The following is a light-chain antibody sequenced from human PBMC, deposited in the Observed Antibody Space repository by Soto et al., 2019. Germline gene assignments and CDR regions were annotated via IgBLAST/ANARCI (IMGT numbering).Light chain of an antibody. V-gene: IGLV2-8*01. CDR2: EVS. CDR1: SSDVGGYNY. J-gene: IGLJ1*01. CDR3: SSYAGSNQGV. Sequence: SALTQPPSASGSPGQSVTISCTGTSSDVGGYNYVSWYQQHPGKAPKLMIYEVSKRPSGVPDRFSGSKSGNTASLTVSGLQAEDEADYYCSSYAGSNQGVFGTGTKVTVL.